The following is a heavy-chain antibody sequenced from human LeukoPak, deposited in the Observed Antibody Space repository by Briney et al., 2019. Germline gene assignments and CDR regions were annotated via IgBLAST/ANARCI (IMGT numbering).Heavy chain of an antibody. CDR2: IYYSGST. Sequence: KSSETLSLTCAVSGGSISGYYWSWIRQPPGKGLEWIGYIYYSGSTNYNPSLDGRVTISVDTSKKQFSLRVGSVTAADTAVYYCARALMATIEYWGQGTLVTVSS. V-gene: IGHV4-59*01. D-gene: IGHD5-24*01. J-gene: IGHJ4*02. CDR1: GGSISGYY. CDR3: ARALMATIEY.